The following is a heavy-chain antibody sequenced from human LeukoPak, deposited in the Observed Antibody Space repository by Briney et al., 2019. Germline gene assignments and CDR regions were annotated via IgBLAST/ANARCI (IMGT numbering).Heavy chain of an antibody. D-gene: IGHD5-18*01. CDR2: ISFDGSNK. V-gene: IGHV3-30*04. CDR3: ARDWDTDRHFDY. J-gene: IGHJ4*02. Sequence: GRSLRLSCAASGFTFSDYVMHWVRQAPGKGLEWVGLISFDGSNKYYADSVKGRFTISRANAKNSLYLQINTLRAEDTAVYFCARDWDTDRHFDYWGQGTLVSVSS. CDR1: GFTFSDYV.